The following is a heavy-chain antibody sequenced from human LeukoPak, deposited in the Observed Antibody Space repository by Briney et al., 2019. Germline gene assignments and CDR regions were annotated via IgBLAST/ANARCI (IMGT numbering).Heavy chain of an antibody. CDR3: ARENIVVVTAIRDAFDI. Sequence: GGSLRLSCAASGFTFSSYSMNWVRQAPGKGLEWVSYISSGSSTIYYADSVKGRFTISRDNAKNSLCPQMNSLRDEDTAVYYWARENIVVVTAIRDAFDIWGQGTMVTVSS. V-gene: IGHV3-48*02. J-gene: IGHJ3*02. CDR2: ISSGSSTI. CDR1: GFTFSSYS. D-gene: IGHD2-21*02.